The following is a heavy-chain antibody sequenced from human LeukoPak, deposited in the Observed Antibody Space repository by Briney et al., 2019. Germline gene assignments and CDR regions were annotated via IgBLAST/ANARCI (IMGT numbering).Heavy chain of an antibody. CDR3: AKDSSTTNPYFGLDV. V-gene: IGHV3-23*01. D-gene: IGHD1-7*01. Sequence: GGSLRLSCAASGFTFSSYAMSWVRQAPGKGLEWVSAISGSGGSTYFADSVKGRFTISRDNSKNTLYLQMNSLRAEDTAIYYCAKDSSTTNPYFGLDVWGQGTTVTVSS. J-gene: IGHJ6*02. CDR1: GFTFSSYA. CDR2: ISGSGGST.